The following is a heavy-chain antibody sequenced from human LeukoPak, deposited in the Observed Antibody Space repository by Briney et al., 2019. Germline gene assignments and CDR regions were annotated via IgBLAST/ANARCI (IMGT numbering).Heavy chain of an antibody. CDR1: GFTFSNYA. D-gene: IGHD6-19*01. CDR2: ISSNGAGT. CDR3: AKGGWQSWFDP. V-gene: IGHV3-23*01. J-gene: IGHJ5*02. Sequence: GGSLRLSCAASGFTFSNYAMNWVRQAPGKGLEWVSTISSNGAGTYYADSVKGRFTISRENSKNTLYLQMNSLRAEDTAVYYCAKGGWQSWFDPWGQGTLVTVSS.